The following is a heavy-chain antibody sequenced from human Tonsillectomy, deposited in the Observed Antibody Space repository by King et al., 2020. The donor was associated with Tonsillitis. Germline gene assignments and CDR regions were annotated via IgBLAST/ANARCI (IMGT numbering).Heavy chain of an antibody. CDR3: ARDLMSSSWYVDY. J-gene: IGHJ4*02. D-gene: IGHD6-13*01. CDR2: IYHSGST. Sequence: VQLQESGPGLVKPSETLSLTCTVSGYSISSGYYWGWIRQPPGKGLEWIGSIYHSGSTYYNPSLKSRVTISVDTSKNQFSLKLSSVTAADTAVYYCARDLMSSSWYVDYWGQGTLVTVSS. CDR1: GYSISSGYY. V-gene: IGHV4-38-2*02.